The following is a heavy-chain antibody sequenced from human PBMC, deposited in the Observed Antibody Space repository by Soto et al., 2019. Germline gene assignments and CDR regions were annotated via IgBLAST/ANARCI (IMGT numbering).Heavy chain of an antibody. CDR3: AHKGSGLYPLDY. J-gene: IGHJ4*02. Sequence: SGPTLVNPTQTLTLTCTFSGFSLDTSGVGVGWIRQPPGKALEWVAVIYWDDYKHFSPSLESRLTITKDTSKNLVVLTMTDMDPVDTATYYCAHKGSGLYPLDYWGQGTLVTVSS. D-gene: IGHD3-10*01. V-gene: IGHV2-5*02. CDR2: IYWDDYK. CDR1: GFSLDTSGVG.